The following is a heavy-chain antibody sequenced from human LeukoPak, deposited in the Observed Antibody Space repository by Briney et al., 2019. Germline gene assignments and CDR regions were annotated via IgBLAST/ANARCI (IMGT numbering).Heavy chain of an antibody. CDR3: ARVDWHSTKPPYYYYYGMDV. D-gene: IGHD2-2*01. CDR2: INHSGST. J-gene: IGHJ6*02. CDR1: GGSFSGYY. V-gene: IGHV4-34*01. Sequence: PSETLSLTCAVYGGSFSGYYWSWIRQPPGKGLEWIGEINHSGSTNYNPSLKSRVTISVDTSKNQFSLKLSSVTAADTAVHYCARVDWHSTKPPYYYYYGMDVWGQGTTVTVSS.